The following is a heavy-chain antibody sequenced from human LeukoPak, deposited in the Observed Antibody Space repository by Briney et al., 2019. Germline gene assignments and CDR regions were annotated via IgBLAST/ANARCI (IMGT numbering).Heavy chain of an antibody. J-gene: IGHJ3*02. CDR2: IIPIFGTA. CDR3: ARWPLVVPAAIGADAFDI. Sequence: SVKVSCKASGGTFSSYAISWVRQAPGQWLEWMGGIIPIFGTANYAQKFQGRVTITTDESTSTAYMELSSLRSEDTAVYYCARWPLVVPAAIGADAFDIWGQGTMVTVSS. CDR1: GGTFSSYA. V-gene: IGHV1-69*05. D-gene: IGHD2-2*01.